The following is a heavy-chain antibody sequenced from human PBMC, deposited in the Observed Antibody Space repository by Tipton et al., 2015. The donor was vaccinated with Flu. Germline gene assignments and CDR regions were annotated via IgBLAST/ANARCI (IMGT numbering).Heavy chain of an antibody. CDR3: ARGAMFRAATGDPNKYEDYGMVG. Sequence: QVQLVQSGAEVKKPGASVKVSCKASGYTFTKYDINWVRQATGQGLEWMGWMNPNSGYTGYAQKFQGRVTVTRDTSISTAYMELSSLRPEDTAVYYWARGAMFRAATGDPNKYEDYGMVGWGQGTTITVSS. J-gene: IGHJ6*02. CDR2: MNPNSGYT. CDR1: GYTFTKYD. D-gene: IGHD5-18*01. V-gene: IGHV1-8*01.